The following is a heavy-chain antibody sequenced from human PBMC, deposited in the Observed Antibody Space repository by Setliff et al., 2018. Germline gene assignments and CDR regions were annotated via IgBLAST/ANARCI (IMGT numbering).Heavy chain of an antibody. D-gene: IGHD3-10*01. CDR1: GGSFSTYY. J-gene: IGHJ3*02. Sequence: SETLSLTCAVYGGSFSTYYWSWIRQPPGKGLEWIGEINHSGSTNYKSSLKSRVTISVDTSKNQFSLKLNSVTAADTAVYYCARRWNFGPYGSGIHDAFDMWGQGTMVTV. V-gene: IGHV4-34*01. CDR2: INHSGST. CDR3: ARRWNFGPYGSGIHDAFDM.